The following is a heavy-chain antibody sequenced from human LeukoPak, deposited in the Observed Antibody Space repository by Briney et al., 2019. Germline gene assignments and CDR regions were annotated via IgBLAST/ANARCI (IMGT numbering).Heavy chain of an antibody. J-gene: IGHJ4*02. CDR1: GYSFTSYW. CDR3: ARLFPLSSDRIPRL. CDR2: IYPGDSDT. V-gene: IGHV5-51*01. D-gene: IGHD3-10*01. Sequence: GESLKISCKGSGYSFTSYWIGWVRQMPGKGLEWMGIIYPGDSDTRYSPSFQGQVTISADKSISTAYLPRSSLKASDTAMYCCARLFPLSSDRIPRLWGQGALVAVSS.